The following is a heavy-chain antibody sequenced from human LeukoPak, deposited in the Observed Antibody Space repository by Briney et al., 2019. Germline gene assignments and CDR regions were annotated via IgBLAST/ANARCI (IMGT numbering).Heavy chain of an antibody. J-gene: IGHJ4*02. CDR1: GGSFSGYY. CDR2: INDSGST. D-gene: IGHD6-13*01. CDR3: ARPRYSSSWYFDS. V-gene: IGHV4-34*01. Sequence: PSETLSLTCAVYGGSFSGYYWSWIRQPPGKGLEWIGEINDSGSTNYNPSLKSRITILVDTSKNQFSLKLSSVSAADTAVYYCARPRYSSSWYFDSWGQGTLVTVSS.